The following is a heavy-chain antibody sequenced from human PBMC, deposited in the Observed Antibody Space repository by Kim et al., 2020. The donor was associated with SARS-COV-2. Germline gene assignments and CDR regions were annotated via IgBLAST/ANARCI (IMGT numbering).Heavy chain of an antibody. CDR2: IWYDGSNK. Sequence: GGSLRLSCAASGFTFSSYGMHWVRQAPGKGLEWVAVIWYDGSNKYYADSVKGRFTISRDNSKNTLYLQMNSLRAEDTAVYYCARDADSSGWYDLRYYYYGMDVWGQGTTVTVSS. D-gene: IGHD6-19*01. CDR1: GFTFSSYG. J-gene: IGHJ6*02. V-gene: IGHV3-33*01. CDR3: ARDADSSGWYDLRYYYYGMDV.